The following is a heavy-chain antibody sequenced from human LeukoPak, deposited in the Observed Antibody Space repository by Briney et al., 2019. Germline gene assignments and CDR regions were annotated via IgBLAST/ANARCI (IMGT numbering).Heavy chain of an antibody. D-gene: IGHD3-10*01. CDR2: IRYDGSNK. Sequence: PGGSLRLSCAASGFTFSSYSMNWVRQAPGKGLEWVAFIRYDGSNKYYADSVKGRFTISRDNSKNTLYLQMNSLRAEDTAVYYCAKDGSPKHVDFDYWGQGTLVTVSS. V-gene: IGHV3-30*02. CDR1: GFTFSSYS. CDR3: AKDGSPKHVDFDY. J-gene: IGHJ4*02.